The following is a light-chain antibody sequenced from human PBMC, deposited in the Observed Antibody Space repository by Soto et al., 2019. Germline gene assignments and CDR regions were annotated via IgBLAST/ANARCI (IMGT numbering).Light chain of an antibody. Sequence: QSVLTQPPSVSGAPGQRVTFSCTGTSSNIGTGFDVHWYQQVPGRAPKLLIYGKTNPPSGVPERFSGYKSGTSASLTITGRQAEDEADYYCQSYDINLRVIFGGGTKLTVL. CDR2: GKT. V-gene: IGLV1-40*01. CDR3: QSYDINLRVI. J-gene: IGLJ2*01. CDR1: SSNIGTGFD.